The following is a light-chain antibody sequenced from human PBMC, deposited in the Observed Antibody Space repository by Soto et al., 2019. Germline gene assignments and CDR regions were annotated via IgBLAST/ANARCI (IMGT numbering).Light chain of an antibody. Sequence: QSVLTQPASVSGSPGQSVSISCTGATSDIGNYNYFSWYQQHPGKAPKLIIYQVSNRPSGVPNRFSGSKSGNTASLTISGLQADDEADYYCSTYTGSNTPYVFGTGTRSPP. J-gene: IGLJ1*01. CDR1: TSDIGNYNY. V-gene: IGLV2-14*01. CDR3: STYTGSNTPYV. CDR2: QVS.